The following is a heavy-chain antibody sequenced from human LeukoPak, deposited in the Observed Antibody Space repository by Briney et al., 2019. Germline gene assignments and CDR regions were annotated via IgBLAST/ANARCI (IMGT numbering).Heavy chain of an antibody. J-gene: IGHJ5*02. D-gene: IGHD6-6*01. CDR2: VNANSGDT. CDR3: VRSYSSSSGVFYL. V-gene: IGHV1-2*02. Sequence: ASVKVSCKASGYTFTGYYIHWARQAPGQGLEWMGWVNANSGDTKYAQKFQGRVSMTRDMSISTVYMELGGLRSDDTAVYYCVRSYSSSSGVFYLWGQGTLVTVSS. CDR1: GYTFTGYY.